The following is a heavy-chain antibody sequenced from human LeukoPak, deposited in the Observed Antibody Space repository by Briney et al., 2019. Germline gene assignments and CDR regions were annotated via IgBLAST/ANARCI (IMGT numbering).Heavy chain of an antibody. CDR2: MNPNSGNT. V-gene: IGHV1-8*02. CDR1: GYTFTSYG. CDR3: AREGSNWFDP. Sequence: GASVKVSCKASGYTFTSYGISWVRQATGQGLEWMGWMNPNSGNTGYAQEFQGRVTMTRNTSISTAYMELSSLRSEDTAVYYCAREGSNWFDPWGQGTLVTVSS. J-gene: IGHJ5*02.